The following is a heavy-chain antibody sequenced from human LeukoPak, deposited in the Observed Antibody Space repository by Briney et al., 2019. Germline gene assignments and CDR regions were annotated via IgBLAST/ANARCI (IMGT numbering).Heavy chain of an antibody. CDR3: ARLYYDILTGYFYLDS. J-gene: IGHJ5*01. CDR2: IYYIGNT. D-gene: IGHD3-9*01. Sequence: PSETLSLTCTISRGSISTYYWSWIRQPPGKGLAWIGYIYYIGNTNYNPSLKSRVTISVDTSKNQFSLKLSSVTAADTAVYYCARLYYDILTGYFYLDSWGQGTLVTVSS. V-gene: IGHV4-59*08. CDR1: RGSISTYY.